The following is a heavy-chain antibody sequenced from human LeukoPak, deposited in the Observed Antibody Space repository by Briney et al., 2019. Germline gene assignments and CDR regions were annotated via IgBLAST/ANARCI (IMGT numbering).Heavy chain of an antibody. CDR3: ARHGYWLVQQLYDY. V-gene: IGHV7-4-1*02. J-gene: IGHJ4*02. CDR2: INTNTGNP. D-gene: IGHD6-13*01. Sequence: ASVKVSCKAFGYTFTSYAMNWVRQAPGQGLEWMGWINTNTGNPTYAQGFTGRFVFSLDTSVSTTYLQISSLKAEDTAVYYCARHGYWLVQQLYDYWGQGTLVTVSS. CDR1: GYTFTSYA.